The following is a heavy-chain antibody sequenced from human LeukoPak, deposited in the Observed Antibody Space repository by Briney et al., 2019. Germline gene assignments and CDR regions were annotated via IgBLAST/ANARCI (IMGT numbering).Heavy chain of an antibody. Sequence: HPGGSLRLSCAASGFTFSSYAMSWVRQAPGKGLEWVSAISGSGGSTYYADSVKGRFTISRDNSKNTLYLQMNSLRAEDTAVYYCAKVGRLEWLVGDLVYWGQGTLVTVSS. CDR1: GFTFSSYA. V-gene: IGHV3-23*01. J-gene: IGHJ4*02. CDR2: ISGSGGST. CDR3: AKVGRLEWLVGDLVY. D-gene: IGHD6-19*01.